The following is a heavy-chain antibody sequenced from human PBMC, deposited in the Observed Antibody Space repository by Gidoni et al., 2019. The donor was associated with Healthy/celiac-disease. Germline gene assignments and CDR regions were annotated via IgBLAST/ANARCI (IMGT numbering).Heavy chain of an antibody. D-gene: IGHD5-12*01. Sequence: EVQLVQPGAEVKKPGESRKISCQGYGYSFTSYWIGWVRQMPGKGLEWMGILYPGDSDTRYSPSFQGQVTISADKSISTAYLQWSSLKASDTAMYYCAGPDPQHTIVATTWGQGTLVTVSS. J-gene: IGHJ5*02. CDR3: AGPDPQHTIVATT. CDR1: GYSFTSYW. CDR2: LYPGDSDT. V-gene: IGHV5-51*01.